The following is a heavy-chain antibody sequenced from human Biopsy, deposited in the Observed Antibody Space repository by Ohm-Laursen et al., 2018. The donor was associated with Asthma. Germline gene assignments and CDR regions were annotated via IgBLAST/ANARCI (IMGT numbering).Heavy chain of an antibody. V-gene: IGHV1-69*13. D-gene: IGHD2-2*01. CDR1: GGTFNTYV. J-gene: IGHJ4*02. CDR3: ARKAGSCISRTCYSLDF. Sequence: SVKVSCKSLGGTFNTYVIGWVRQAPGQGLEWMGGINSVFGTTTYPQKFQVRVTITADDSTSTAYMELSSLRSEDTAVYYCARKAGSCISRTCYSLDFWGQGTLVTVSS. CDR2: INSVFGTT.